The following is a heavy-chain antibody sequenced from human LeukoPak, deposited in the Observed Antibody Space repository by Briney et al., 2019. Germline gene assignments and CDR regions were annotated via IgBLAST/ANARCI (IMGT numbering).Heavy chain of an antibody. Sequence: ASVKVSCKASGGTFSSYAISWVRQAPGQGLEWMGGIIPIFGTANYAQKFQGRVTITTDESTSTAYMELSSLRSEDTAVYYCARGLLGDDAFDIWGQGTMVTVSS. CDR1: GGTFSSYA. V-gene: IGHV1-69*05. CDR2: IIPIFGTA. J-gene: IGHJ3*02. D-gene: IGHD3-22*01. CDR3: ARGLLGDDAFDI.